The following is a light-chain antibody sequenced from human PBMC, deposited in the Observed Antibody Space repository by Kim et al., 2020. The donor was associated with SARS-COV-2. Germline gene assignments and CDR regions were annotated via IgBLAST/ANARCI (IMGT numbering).Light chain of an antibody. CDR3: QAWNGNSVV. J-gene: IGLJ2*01. V-gene: IGLV3-21*04. CDR2: SDS. CDR1: IVGGNS. Sequence: SYELTQPPSVSVAPGETARITCGGNIVGGNSVHWYRERPGQAPVVVMYSDSDRPSDIPERFSGSTSGNTAPLTISSVEAGDEADYSCQAWNGNSVVFGGG.